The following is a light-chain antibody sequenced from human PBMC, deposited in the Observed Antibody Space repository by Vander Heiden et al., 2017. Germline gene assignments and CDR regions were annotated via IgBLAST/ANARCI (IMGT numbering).Light chain of an antibody. Sequence: DIQMTQSPSTLSASVVDRVTITCRAGQSISSWLAWYQHKPGKAPKILIYKASSLESGVPSRFSGSGSGTEFTLTISGLQPDDVATYYCQQYKSYPSFGQGTKLEIK. CDR3: QQYKSYPS. CDR2: KAS. J-gene: IGKJ2*01. CDR1: QSISSW. V-gene: IGKV1-5*03.